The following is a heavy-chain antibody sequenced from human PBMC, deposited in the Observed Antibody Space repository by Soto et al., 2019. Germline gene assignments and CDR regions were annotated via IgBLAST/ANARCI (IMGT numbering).Heavy chain of an antibody. Sequence: EVQLLESGGRLVQPGGSLRLSCAASGFTFDRYAMGWVRQAPGKGLDWVSVISGGGAKTNYADSVQGRFTISRDNSKNSLYLQMNSLRAEDTAVYYCARDGYGSGSYYPQSIDCWGQGTLVTVSS. D-gene: IGHD3-10*01. J-gene: IGHJ4*02. CDR3: ARDGYGSGSYYPQSIDC. V-gene: IGHV3-23*01. CDR1: GFTFDRYA. CDR2: ISGGGAKT.